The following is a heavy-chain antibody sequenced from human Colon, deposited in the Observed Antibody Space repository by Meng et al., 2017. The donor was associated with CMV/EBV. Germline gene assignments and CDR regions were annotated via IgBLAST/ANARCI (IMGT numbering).Heavy chain of an antibody. Sequence: ASVKVSCKASTNTFTSYYLHWVRQAPGQGLEWMGTINPTDGNTHYAQSFQGRVTMTRDTSTSTVYMELSSLNFGDTAVFYCATEVGGSYYYNFWGQGTLVTVSS. CDR3: ATEVGGSYYYNF. D-gene: IGHD1-26*01. J-gene: IGHJ4*02. CDR2: INPTDGNT. CDR1: TNTFTSYY. V-gene: IGHV1-46*01.